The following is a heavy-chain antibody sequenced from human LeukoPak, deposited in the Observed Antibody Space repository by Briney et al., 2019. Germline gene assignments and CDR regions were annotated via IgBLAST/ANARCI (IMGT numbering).Heavy chain of an antibody. J-gene: IGHJ4*02. CDR1: GYTFTSYY. Sequence: ASVKVSCKASGYTFTSYYMHWMRQAPGQGLEWMGIINPSGGSTSYAQKFQGRVTMTRDTSTSTVYMELSSLRSEDTAVYYCARDSLAVAEFDYWGQGTLVTVSS. D-gene: IGHD6-19*01. CDR2: INPSGGST. CDR3: ARDSLAVAEFDY. V-gene: IGHV1-46*01.